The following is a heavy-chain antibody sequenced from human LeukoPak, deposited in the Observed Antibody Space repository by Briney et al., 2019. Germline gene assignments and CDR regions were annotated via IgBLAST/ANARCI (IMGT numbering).Heavy chain of an antibody. CDR3: AKVSFRVVVAATYFDY. D-gene: IGHD2-15*01. CDR2: ISGSGGST. CDR1: GFTFSSDA. Sequence: GGSLRLSCAASGFTFSSDAMSWVRQAPGKGLEWVSAISGSGGSTYYADSVKGRFTIPRDNSKNTLYLQINSLRAEDTAVYYCAKVSFRVVVAATYFDYWGHGTLVTVSS. J-gene: IGHJ4*01. V-gene: IGHV3-23*01.